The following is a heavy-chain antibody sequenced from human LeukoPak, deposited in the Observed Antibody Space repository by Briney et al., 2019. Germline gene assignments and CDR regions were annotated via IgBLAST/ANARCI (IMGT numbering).Heavy chain of an antibody. J-gene: IGHJ5*02. V-gene: IGHV1-69*13. CDR2: IIPIFGTA. Sequence: EASVKVSCKASGGTFSSYAISWVRQAPGQGLEWMGGIIPIFGTANYAQKFQGRVTITADESTSTAYMELSSLRSEDTAVYYCARRAHIVGATGRFDPWGQGTLVTVSS. CDR3: ARRAHIVGATGRFDP. CDR1: GGTFSSYA. D-gene: IGHD1-26*01.